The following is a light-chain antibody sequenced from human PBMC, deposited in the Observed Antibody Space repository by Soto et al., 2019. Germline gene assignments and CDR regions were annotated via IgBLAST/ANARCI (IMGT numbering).Light chain of an antibody. J-gene: IGKJ4*01. V-gene: IGKV3-11*01. CDR3: QHYNNWLGT. CDR2: EAS. CDR1: QNIRNL. Sequence: VLAQSPATLSLSPGERATLSCRASQNIRNLLAWYQQKPGQAPRLLIFEASSRATGVPARISGSGSGTDFTLTISSLEPEDFAVYYCQHYNNWLGTFGGGTKVDIK.